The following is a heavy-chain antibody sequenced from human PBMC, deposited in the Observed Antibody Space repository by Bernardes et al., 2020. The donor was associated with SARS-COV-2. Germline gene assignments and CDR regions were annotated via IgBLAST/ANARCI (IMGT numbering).Heavy chain of an antibody. Sequence: SETLSLTCTVSGGSISSGSYYWSWIRQPAGKGLEWIGRIYTSGSTNYNPSLKSRVTISVDTSKNQFSLKLSSVTAADTAVYYCARAVGYYGSGSSTLPFDYWGQGTLVTVSS. J-gene: IGHJ4*02. CDR2: IYTSGST. CDR3: ARAVGYYGSGSSTLPFDY. V-gene: IGHV4-61*02. CDR1: GGSISSGSYY. D-gene: IGHD3-10*01.